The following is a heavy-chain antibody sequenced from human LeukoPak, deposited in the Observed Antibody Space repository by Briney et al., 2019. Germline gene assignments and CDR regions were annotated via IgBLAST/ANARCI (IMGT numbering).Heavy chain of an antibody. D-gene: IGHD3-10*01. CDR1: GGSFSGYY. CDR2: INHSGST. J-gene: IGHJ4*02. Sequence: SETLSLTCAVYGGSFSGYYWSWIRQPPGKGLEWIGEINHSGSTNYNPSLKSRVTISVDTSKNQFSLKLSSVTAADTAVYYCARDRLGGDRIDYWGQGTLVTVSS. CDR3: ARDRLGGDRIDY. V-gene: IGHV4-34*01.